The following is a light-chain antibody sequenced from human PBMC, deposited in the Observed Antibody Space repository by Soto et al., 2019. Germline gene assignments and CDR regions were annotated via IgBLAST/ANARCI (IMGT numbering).Light chain of an antibody. CDR1: SSDVGGDNY. J-gene: IGLJ1*01. V-gene: IGLV2-8*01. CDR3: SSFAGSTNV. Sequence: QSALTQPPSASGYPGQSVTISCTGTSSDVGGDNYVSWYQQYPGKAPKLLIFEVTRRPSGVPDRFSGSKSGNTASLTVSGLQTEDEADYFCSSFAGSTNVFGTGTKLTVL. CDR2: EVT.